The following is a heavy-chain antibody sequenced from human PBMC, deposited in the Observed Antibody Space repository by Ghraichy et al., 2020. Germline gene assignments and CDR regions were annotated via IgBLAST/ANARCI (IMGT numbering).Heavy chain of an antibody. V-gene: IGHV1-69*11. CDR1: GGTFNSYV. CDR3: ATSIGPSRGGAFDL. Sequence: SVKVSCKVSGGTFNSYVISWVRQAPGQGLEWIGRILPIITKTLYAQKFQDRVTVTADGVTTTAYMELNSLTSEDTAMYFCATSIGPSRGGAFDLWGQGTMVTVSS. CDR2: ILPIITKT. J-gene: IGHJ3*01. D-gene: IGHD2-21*01.